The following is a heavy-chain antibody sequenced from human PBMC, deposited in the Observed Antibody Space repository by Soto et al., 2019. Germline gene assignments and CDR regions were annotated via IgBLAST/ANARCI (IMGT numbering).Heavy chain of an antibody. CDR3: AKDRRGYDFWSGYWADSYYYGMDV. CDR1: GFTFSSYG. CDR2: ISYDGSNK. D-gene: IGHD3-3*01. V-gene: IGHV3-30*18. J-gene: IGHJ6*02. Sequence: GGSLRLSCAASGFTFSSYGMHWVRQAPGKGLEWVAVISYDGSNKYYEDAVKGRFNISRDNPKNTLYLQMNSLRVEDTAVYYCAKDRRGYDFWSGYWADSYYYGMDVWGQGTTVTVSS.